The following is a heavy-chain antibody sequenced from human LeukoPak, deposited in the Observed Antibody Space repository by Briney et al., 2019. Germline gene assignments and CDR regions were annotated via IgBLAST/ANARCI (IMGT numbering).Heavy chain of an antibody. CDR3: ARGPPLFDP. J-gene: IGHJ5*02. CDR1: GFTFSDYT. Sequence: GGSLRLSCVASGFTFSDYTMNWVRQAPGKGLEWISYIDISSSSTYYADSVKGRFTISRDNAKNSLYLKMSSLRAEDTALYYCARGPPLFDPWGQGTLVTVSS. V-gene: IGHV3-48*04. CDR2: IDISSSST.